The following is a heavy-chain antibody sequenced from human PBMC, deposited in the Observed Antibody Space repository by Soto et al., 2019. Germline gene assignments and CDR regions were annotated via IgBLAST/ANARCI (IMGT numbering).Heavy chain of an antibody. Sequence: ASVKVSCKASGYTFTSYGISWVRQAPGQGLEWMGWISAYNGNTNYAQKLQGRVTMTTDTSTSTAYMELRSLRSDDTAVYYCARENVGYYGSGSSYFDYWGQGTRVTVSS. D-gene: IGHD3-10*01. CDR2: ISAYNGNT. J-gene: IGHJ4*02. CDR3: ARENVGYYGSGSSYFDY. V-gene: IGHV1-18*01. CDR1: GYTFTSYG.